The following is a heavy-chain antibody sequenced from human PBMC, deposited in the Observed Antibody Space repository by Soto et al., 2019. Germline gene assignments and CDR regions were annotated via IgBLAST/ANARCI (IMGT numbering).Heavy chain of an antibody. CDR3: ARHPERIAQIGWFDP. CDR1: GFTFSSYS. CDR2: IISISSTI. D-gene: IGHD6-13*01. Sequence: GGSLRLSCAASGFTFSSYSMNWVRQAPGKGLEWVSFIISISSTIYYADSVKGRFTISRDNAKNSLYLQMNSLRAEDTAVYYCARHPERIAQIGWFDPWGQGTLVTVSS. V-gene: IGHV3-48*01. J-gene: IGHJ5*02.